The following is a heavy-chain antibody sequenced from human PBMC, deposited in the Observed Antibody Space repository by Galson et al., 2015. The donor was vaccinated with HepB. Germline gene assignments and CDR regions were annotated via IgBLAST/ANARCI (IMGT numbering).Heavy chain of an antibody. CDR3: ARHIYPEMATINYYYGMDV. CDR1: GYSFTSYW. D-gene: IGHD5-24*01. J-gene: IGHJ6*02. Sequence: QSGAEVKKPGGSLRISCKGSGYSFTSYWISWVRQMPGKGLEWMGRIDPSDSYTNYSPSFQGHVTISADKSISTAYLQWSSLKASDTAMYYCARHIYPEMATINYYYGMDVWGQGTTVTVSS. V-gene: IGHV5-10-1*01. CDR2: IDPSDSYT.